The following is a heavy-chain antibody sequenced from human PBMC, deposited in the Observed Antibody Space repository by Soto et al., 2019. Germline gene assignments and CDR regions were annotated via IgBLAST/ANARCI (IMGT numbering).Heavy chain of an antibody. V-gene: IGHV1-3*01. Sequence: SVKVSCKASGYTFTSYAMHWVRQAPGQRLEWMGWINAGNGNTKYSQKFQGRVTITRDTSASTAYMELSSLRSEDTAVYYCARVGLLEGALEYWGQGTLVTVSS. J-gene: IGHJ4*02. D-gene: IGHD2-15*01. CDR1: GYTFTSYA. CDR3: ARVGLLEGALEY. CDR2: INAGNGNT.